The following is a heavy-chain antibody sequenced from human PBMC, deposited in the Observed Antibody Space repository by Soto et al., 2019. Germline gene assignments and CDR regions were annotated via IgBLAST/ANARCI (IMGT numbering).Heavy chain of an antibody. CDR3: ARAHYGAMFDP. V-gene: IGHV2-5*02. CDR1: GFSLSTSGVG. Sequence: QITLKESGPTLVKPTQTLTLTCTFSGFSLSTSGVGVGWIRQPPGKALEWLALIYWDDDKRYSPSLKSRLTITKDTSNNQVVLTITDLDPVDTATYYCARAHYGAMFDPWGQGTLVTVSS. J-gene: IGHJ5*02. D-gene: IGHD3-10*01. CDR2: IYWDDDK.